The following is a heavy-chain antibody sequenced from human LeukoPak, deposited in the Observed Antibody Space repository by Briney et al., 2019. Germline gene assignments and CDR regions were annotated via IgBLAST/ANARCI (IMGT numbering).Heavy chain of an antibody. V-gene: IGHV4-30-4*08. J-gene: IGHJ4*02. Sequence: PSQTLSLTCTVSGGSISSGDYYWSWIRQPPGKGLEWIGYIYYSGSTYYNPSLKSRVTISVDTSKNQFSLKLSSVTAADTAVYYCAREWDNWGSAAYFDYWGQGTLVTVSS. CDR1: GGSISSGDYY. CDR3: AREWDNWGSAAYFDY. D-gene: IGHD7-27*01. CDR2: IYYSGST.